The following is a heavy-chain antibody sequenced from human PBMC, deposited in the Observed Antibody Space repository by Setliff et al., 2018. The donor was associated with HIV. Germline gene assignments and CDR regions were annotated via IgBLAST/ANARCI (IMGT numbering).Heavy chain of an antibody. V-gene: IGHV4-59*11. CDR2: IYYSGST. D-gene: IGHD3-16*01. CDR3: ARLPRQRLNAASPYFDS. J-gene: IGHJ4*01. Sequence: SETLSLTCTGSGDSISSHYWSWIRQPPGKGLEWIGYIYYSGSTNYNPSLKSRVTISVDTSKNQFSLRLSSVTAADTAVYYCARLPRQRLNAASPYFDSWRHGTLFTVSS. CDR1: GDSISSHY.